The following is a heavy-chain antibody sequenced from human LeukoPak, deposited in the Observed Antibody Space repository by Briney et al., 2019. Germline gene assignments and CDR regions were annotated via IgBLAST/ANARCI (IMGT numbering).Heavy chain of an antibody. CDR2: INPNSGGT. Sequence: ASVKVSCKASGYTFTNYFMHWVRQAPGLGLEWMGWINPNSGGTNYAQKFQGRVTMTRDTSISTAYMELSRLRSDDTAVYYCARAPQLERRSDYWGQGTLVTVSS. CDR3: ARAPQLERRSDY. CDR1: GYTFTNYF. V-gene: IGHV1-2*02. D-gene: IGHD1-1*01. J-gene: IGHJ4*02.